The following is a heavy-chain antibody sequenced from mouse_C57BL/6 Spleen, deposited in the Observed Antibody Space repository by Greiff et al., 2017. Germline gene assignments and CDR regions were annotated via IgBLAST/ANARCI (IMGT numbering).Heavy chain of an antibody. D-gene: IGHD1-1*01. CDR2: IYPRSGTT. Sequence: QVQLKESGAELARPGASVKLSCKASGYTFTSYGISWVKQRPGQGLEWIGEIYPRSGTTHYNEKFKGKATLTADKSSSTAYMELRSLTSGDSAVYFCARCRRSNRYGGMDYWGQGTSVTVSS. CDR3: ARCRRSNRYGGMDY. V-gene: IGHV1-81*01. J-gene: IGHJ4*01. CDR1: GYTFTSYG.